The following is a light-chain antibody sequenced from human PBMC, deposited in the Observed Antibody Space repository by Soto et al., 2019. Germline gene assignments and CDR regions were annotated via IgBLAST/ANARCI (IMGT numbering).Light chain of an antibody. J-gene: IGKJ4*01. CDR2: GAS. CDR1: QSVSSN. Sequence: EIVMTQSPATLSVSPGERATLSCRASQSVSSNLAWSQQKPGQAPRLLIYGASTRATGIPARFSGSGSGTEFTLTISSLQSEDFAVYYCQQYTNWPPLTFGGGTKGEIK. V-gene: IGKV3-15*01. CDR3: QQYTNWPPLT.